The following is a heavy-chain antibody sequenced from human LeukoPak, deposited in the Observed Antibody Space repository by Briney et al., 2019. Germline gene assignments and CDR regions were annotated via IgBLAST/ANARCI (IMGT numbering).Heavy chain of an antibody. CDR2: IHTSGST. CDR1: GGSISSYY. J-gene: IGHJ5*02. CDR3: ARSPRFQNWFDP. D-gene: IGHD3-10*01. Sequence: SETLSLTCTVSGGSISSYYWSWIRQPAGKGLEWIGRIHTSGSTNYNPSLKSRVTMSVDTSKNQFSLKLSSVTAADTAVCYCARSPRFQNWFDPWGQGTLVTVSS. V-gene: IGHV4-4*07.